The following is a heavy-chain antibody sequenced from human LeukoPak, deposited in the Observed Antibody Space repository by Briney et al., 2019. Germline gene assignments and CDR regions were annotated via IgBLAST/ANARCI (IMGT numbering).Heavy chain of an antibody. CDR3: ARGPLPDILTGYYSYYMDV. CDR1: GVSISSSSYY. D-gene: IGHD3-9*01. V-gene: IGHV4-61*02. Sequence: PSETLSLTCTVYGVSISSSSYYWSWIRQPAGKALEWIGRIYTSGSTNYNPSLKSRVTISVDTSKNQFSLKLSSVTAADTAMYYCARGPLPDILTGYYSYYMDVWGKGTTVTISS. J-gene: IGHJ6*03. CDR2: IYTSGST.